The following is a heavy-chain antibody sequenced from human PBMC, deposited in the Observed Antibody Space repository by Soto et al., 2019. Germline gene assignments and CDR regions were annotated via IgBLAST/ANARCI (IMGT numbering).Heavy chain of an antibody. CDR1: GFTFDDYA. CDR3: AKWGFSSGYYTDWYFDL. J-gene: IGHJ2*01. V-gene: IGHV3-9*01. D-gene: IGHD3-22*01. CDR2: ISWNSGSI. Sequence: EVQLVESGGGLVQPGRSLRLSCAASGFTFDDYAMHWVRQAPGKGLEWVSGISWNSGSIGCADSVKGRFTISRDNAKNSLYLQMNSLRAEDTALYYCAKWGFSSGYYTDWYFDLWGRGTLVTVSS.